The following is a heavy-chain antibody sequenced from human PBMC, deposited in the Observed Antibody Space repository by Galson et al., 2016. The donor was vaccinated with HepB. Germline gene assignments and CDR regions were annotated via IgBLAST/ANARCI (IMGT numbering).Heavy chain of an antibody. V-gene: IGHV4-34*01. CDR1: GRSFSDYY. CDR3: ARRTVVPTAGNWFDP. CDR2: INHSGTI. Sequence: LSLTCAVYGRSFSDYYWSWIRQPPGKGLEWIGEINHSGTINYNPSLKSRVTISVDTSKNQFSLNLGSVTAADTAVYYCARRTVVPTAGNWFDPWGQGTLVTVSS. D-gene: IGHD2-2*01. J-gene: IGHJ5*02.